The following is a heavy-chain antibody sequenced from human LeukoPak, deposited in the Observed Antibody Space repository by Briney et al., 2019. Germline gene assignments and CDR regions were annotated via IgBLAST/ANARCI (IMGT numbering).Heavy chain of an antibody. CDR2: FYYSGSI. D-gene: IGHD3-3*01. J-gene: IGHJ2*01. V-gene: IGHV4-31*03. Sequence: SRALSLTCTVSGGSISSGGYWWSWIRQYPGKGLEWIGYFYYSGSIYYNPSLRSRVTMSVDTSQNQYSLKLNSVTAADTAVYYCARAIVTPSGYVWYFDLWGRGTLVTVS. CDR3: ARAIVTPSGYVWYFDL. CDR1: GGSISSGGYW.